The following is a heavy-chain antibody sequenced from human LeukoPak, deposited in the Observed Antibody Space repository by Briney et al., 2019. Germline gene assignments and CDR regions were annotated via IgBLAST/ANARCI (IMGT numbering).Heavy chain of an antibody. D-gene: IGHD3-3*01. V-gene: IGHV3-48*04. Sequence: GSLRLSCAASGFTFSTYSMNWVLQAPGKGLEWVSYISSSGSTIYYADSVKGRFTISRDDAKNSLYLHMNSLRAEDTAVYYCARDGERFLEWLFLDYWGQGTLVTVSS. CDR3: ARDGERFLEWLFLDY. CDR1: GFTFSTYS. J-gene: IGHJ4*02. CDR2: ISSSGSTI.